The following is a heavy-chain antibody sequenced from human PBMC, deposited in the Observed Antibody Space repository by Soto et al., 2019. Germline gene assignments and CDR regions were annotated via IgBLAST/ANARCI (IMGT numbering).Heavy chain of an antibody. CDR1: GFSLSTSGVG. CDR2: IYWDDDK. J-gene: IGHJ4*02. D-gene: IGHD2-2*01. Sequence: QITLKESGPTLVKPTQTLTLTRTFSGFSLSTSGVGVGWIRQPPGKALEWLALIYWDDDKRYSPSLKSRLTITKDTSKNQVVLTMTNMDPVDTATYYCAHSRAYCISTSCYLERFDYWGQGTLVTVSS. CDR3: AHSRAYCISTSCYLERFDY. V-gene: IGHV2-5*02.